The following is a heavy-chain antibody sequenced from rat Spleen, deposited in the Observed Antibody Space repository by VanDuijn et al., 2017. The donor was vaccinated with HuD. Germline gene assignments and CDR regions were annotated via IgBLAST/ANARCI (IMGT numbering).Heavy chain of an antibody. J-gene: IGHJ2*01. D-gene: IGHD1-10*01. Sequence: EVRLVESGGGLVQPGRSMKLSCAASGFTFSNCDMAWVRQAPTKGLEWVASISYEGSGTYYGDSVKGRFTISRDNAKSTLYLQMNSLRSDDTATYYCTRPGTTHVFDYWGQGVMVTVSS. CDR3: TRPGTTHVFDY. V-gene: IGHV5-22*01. CDR1: GFTFSNCD. CDR2: ISYEGSGT.